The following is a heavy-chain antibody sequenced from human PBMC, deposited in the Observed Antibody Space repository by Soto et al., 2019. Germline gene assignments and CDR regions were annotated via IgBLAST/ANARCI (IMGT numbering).Heavy chain of an antibody. CDR3: AREKYGDGYFDY. D-gene: IGHD4-17*01. CDR1: GGTFSSYT. J-gene: IGHJ4*02. V-gene: IGHV1-69*04. Sequence: SVKVSCKAPGGTFSSYTISWVRQAPGQGLEWMGRIIPILGIANYAQKFQGRVTITADKSTSTAYMELSSLRSEDTAVYYCAREKYGDGYFDYWGQGTLVTVSS. CDR2: IIPILGIA.